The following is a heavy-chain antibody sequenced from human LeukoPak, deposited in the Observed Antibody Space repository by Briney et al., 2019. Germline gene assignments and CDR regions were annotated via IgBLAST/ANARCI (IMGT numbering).Heavy chain of an antibody. CDR2: ISSSSSYI. Sequence: PGGSLRLSCAASGFTFSSYSMNWVRQAPGKGLEWVSSISSSSSYIYYADSVKGRFTISRDNAKNSLYVQMNSLGAEDTAVYYCARVAGSLAARTYFDYWGQGTLVTVSS. V-gene: IGHV3-21*01. D-gene: IGHD6-6*01. CDR3: ARVAGSLAARTYFDY. J-gene: IGHJ4*02. CDR1: GFTFSSYS.